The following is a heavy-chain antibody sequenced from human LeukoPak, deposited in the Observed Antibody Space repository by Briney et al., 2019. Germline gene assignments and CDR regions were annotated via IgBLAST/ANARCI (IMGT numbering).Heavy chain of an antibody. Sequence: PGGSLRLSCAASGFTFDDYAMHWLRQAPGKGLEWVSGISWNSGSIGYADSVKGRFTISRDNAKNSLYLQMNSLRAEDMALYYCAKDNYYDSGGYIDYCGQRALVTVSS. V-gene: IGHV3-9*03. J-gene: IGHJ4*02. CDR3: AKDNYYDSGGYIDY. D-gene: IGHD3-22*01. CDR2: ISWNSGSI. CDR1: GFTFDDYA.